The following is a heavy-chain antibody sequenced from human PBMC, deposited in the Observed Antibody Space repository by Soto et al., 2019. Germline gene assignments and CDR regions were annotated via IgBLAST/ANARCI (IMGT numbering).Heavy chain of an antibody. CDR2: ISWNGNFT. CDR3: VGGSWFD. J-gene: IGHJ4*02. D-gene: IGHD2-15*01. CDR1: GYSFEDYS. V-gene: IGHV3-9*01. Sequence: EVQLVESGGDMVQPGRSLKLSCVGSGYSFEDYSMHWVRQAPGKGLEWVSGISWNGNFTGYADSVKGRFNNSRDKAKNSLFLQMRSLSLEDTALYYCVGGSWFDWGQGTLVTVSS.